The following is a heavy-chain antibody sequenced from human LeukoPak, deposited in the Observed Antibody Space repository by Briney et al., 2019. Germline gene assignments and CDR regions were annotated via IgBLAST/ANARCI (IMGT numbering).Heavy chain of an antibody. Sequence: GGSLRLSCAASGFTFSSYGMHWVRPAPGKGLEWVAFIRYDGSNKYYADSVKGRFTISRDNSKNTLYLQMNSLRAEDTAVYYCAKVFDYYYYMDVWGKGTTVTVSS. J-gene: IGHJ6*03. V-gene: IGHV3-30*02. CDR2: IRYDGSNK. CDR3: AKVFDYYYYMDV. CDR1: GFTFSSYG.